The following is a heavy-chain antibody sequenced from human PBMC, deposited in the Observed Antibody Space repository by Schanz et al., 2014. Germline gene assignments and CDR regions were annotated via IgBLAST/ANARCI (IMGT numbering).Heavy chain of an antibody. V-gene: IGHV3-9*01. Sequence: EVQLVESGGGLVQPGRSLRLSCAASGFTFDDYAMHWVRQAPGKGLEWVSGISWNSGSIGYADSVKGRFTISRDDAKSSLYLQMNSLRAEDTAVYYCARGRRGDCRRTSCTYYFDYWGQGTLVTVSS. CDR2: ISWNSGSI. CDR3: ARGRRGDCRRTSCTYYFDY. J-gene: IGHJ4*02. D-gene: IGHD2-2*01. CDR1: GFTFDDYA.